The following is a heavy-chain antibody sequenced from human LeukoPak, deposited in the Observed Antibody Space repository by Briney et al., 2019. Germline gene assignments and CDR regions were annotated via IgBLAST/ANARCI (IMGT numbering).Heavy chain of an antibody. V-gene: IGHV3-53*01. Sequence: HGGSLRLSCAASGFTFSSNYMSWVRRAPGKGLEGVAVIYSGGRPYYADSVKGRFTISRDNSKNTLYLQMNSLRAEDTAVYYCASLRGSYSFYYYYMDVWGKGTTATVSS. CDR3: ASLRGSYSFYYYYMDV. J-gene: IGHJ6*03. CDR1: GFTFSSNY. D-gene: IGHD3-16*01. CDR2: IYSGGRP.